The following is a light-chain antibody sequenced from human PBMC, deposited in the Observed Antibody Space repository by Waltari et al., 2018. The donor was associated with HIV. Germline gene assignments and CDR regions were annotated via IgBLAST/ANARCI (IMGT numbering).Light chain of an antibody. V-gene: IGKV3-15*01. CDR2: GAS. J-gene: IGKJ1*01. Sequence: ETVMTQSPGTLSVSPGERATLSCRASQSVSSNLAWYQQKPGQAPRLLISGASTRATGVPARFSGSGSGTEFTLTISSLQSEDFAVYYCQQYNNWPPWTFGQGTKVEIK. CDR1: QSVSSN. CDR3: QQYNNWPPWT.